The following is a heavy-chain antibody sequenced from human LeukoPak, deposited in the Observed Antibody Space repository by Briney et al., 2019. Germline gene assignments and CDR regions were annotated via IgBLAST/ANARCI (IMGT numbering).Heavy chain of an antibody. CDR1: GYTFTGYY. J-gene: IGHJ2*01. CDR2: INPNSGDT. D-gene: IGHD6-13*01. Sequence: ASVKVSCKASGYTFTGYYMNWVRQAPGQGLEWMGWINPNSGDTSYAQKFQGRVTMTRDTSISTAYMELSRLRSDDTAVYFCARLGRWSSAENNWYFDLWGRGTLVTVSS. CDR3: ARLGRWSSAENNWYFDL. V-gene: IGHV1-2*02.